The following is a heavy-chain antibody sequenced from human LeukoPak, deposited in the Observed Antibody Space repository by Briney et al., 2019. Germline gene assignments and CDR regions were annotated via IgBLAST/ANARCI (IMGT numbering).Heavy chain of an antibody. Sequence: PGGSLRLSCAASGFTFNSYPMDWVRQAPGKGLEWVSAISDSGGSTYYADSVKGRFTISRDNSKNSLYLQMNSLRAEDTAIYYCIRHNSGRSPFYVWGQGTMVTVSS. CDR1: GFTFNSYP. CDR3: IRHNSGRSPFYV. CDR2: ISDSGGST. J-gene: IGHJ3*01. V-gene: IGHV3-23*01. D-gene: IGHD6-19*01.